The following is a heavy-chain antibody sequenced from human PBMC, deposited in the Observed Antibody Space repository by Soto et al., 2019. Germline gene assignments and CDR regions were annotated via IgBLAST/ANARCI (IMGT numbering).Heavy chain of an antibody. Sequence: ASVKVSCKASGYTFTGYYMHWVRQAPGQGLEWMGWINPNSGGTNYAQKFQGWVTMTRDTSISTAYMELSRLRSDDTAVYYCAKDVYDSSGSTLDYWGQGTLVTVSS. CDR2: INPNSGGT. J-gene: IGHJ4*02. D-gene: IGHD3-22*01. CDR3: AKDVYDSSGSTLDY. V-gene: IGHV1-2*04. CDR1: GYTFTGYY.